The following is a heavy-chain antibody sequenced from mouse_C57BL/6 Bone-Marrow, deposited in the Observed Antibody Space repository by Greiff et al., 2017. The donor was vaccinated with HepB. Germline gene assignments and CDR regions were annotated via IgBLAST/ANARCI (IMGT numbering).Heavy chain of an antibody. CDR1: GYAFSSSW. V-gene: IGHV1-82*01. Sequence: QVQLQQSGPELVKPGASVKISCKASGYAFSSSWMNWVKQRPGKGLEWIGRIYPGDGGTNYNRKFKGKATLTADKSSSTAYMQLSSLTSEDSAVYFCAYPYYFDYWGQGTTLTVSS. J-gene: IGHJ2*01. CDR3: AYPYYFDY. CDR2: IYPGDGGT.